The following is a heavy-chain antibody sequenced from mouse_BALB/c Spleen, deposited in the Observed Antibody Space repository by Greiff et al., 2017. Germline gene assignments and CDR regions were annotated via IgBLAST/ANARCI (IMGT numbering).Heavy chain of an antibody. V-gene: IGHV5-12-2*01. CDR2: ISNGGGST. CDR1: GFTFSSYT. CDR3: ARHPSYYGSSYWYFDV. J-gene: IGHJ1*01. D-gene: IGHD1-1*01. Sequence: EVQLVESGGGLVKPGGSLKLSCAASGFTFSSYTMSWVRQTPEKRLEWVAYISNGGGSTYYPDTVKGRFTISRDNAKNTLYLQMSSLKSEDTAMYYCARHPSYYGSSYWYFDVWGAGTTVTVSS.